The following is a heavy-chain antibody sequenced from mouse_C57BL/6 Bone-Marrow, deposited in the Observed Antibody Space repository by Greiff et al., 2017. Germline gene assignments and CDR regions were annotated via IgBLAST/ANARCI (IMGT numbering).Heavy chain of an antibody. CDR3: ARPVSTMITPGYFDV. D-gene: IGHD2-4*01. V-gene: IGHV1-82*01. Sequence: VKLLESGPELVKPGASVKISCKASGYAFSSSWMNWVKQRPGKGLEWIGRIYPGDGDTNYNGKFKGKATLTADKSSSTAYMQLSSLTSEDSAVYFGARPVSTMITPGYFDVWGTGTTVTVSS. CDR2: IYPGDGDT. J-gene: IGHJ1*03. CDR1: GYAFSSSW.